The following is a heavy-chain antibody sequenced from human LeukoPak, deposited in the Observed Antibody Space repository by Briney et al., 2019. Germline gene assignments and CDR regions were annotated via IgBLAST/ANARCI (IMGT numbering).Heavy chain of an antibody. D-gene: IGHD3-22*01. Sequence: PGGSLRLSCAASGFTFSSYSMNWVRQAPGKGLEWVSYITSSSSTIYYADSVKGRFTISRDNAKNSLYLQMNSLRAEDTAVYYCAFYLYYDSSGYPSGHDAFDIWGQGTMVTVSS. CDR2: ITSSSSTI. CDR3: AFYLYYDSSGYPSGHDAFDI. CDR1: GFTFSSYS. V-gene: IGHV3-48*01. J-gene: IGHJ3*02.